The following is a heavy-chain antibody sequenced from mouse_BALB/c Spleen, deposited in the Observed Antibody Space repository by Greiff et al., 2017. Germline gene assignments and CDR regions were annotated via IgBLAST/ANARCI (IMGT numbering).Heavy chain of an antibody. V-gene: IGHV14-3*02. J-gene: IGHJ3*01. CDR1: GFNIKDTY. Sequence: VTLKECGAELVKPGASVKLSCTASGFNIKDTYMHWVKQRPEQGLEWIGRIDPANGNTKYDPKFQGKATITADTSSNTAYLQLSSLTSEDTAVYYCARSAYGYQFAYWGQGTLVTVSA. D-gene: IGHD2-2*01. CDR2: IDPANGNT. CDR3: ARSAYGYQFAY.